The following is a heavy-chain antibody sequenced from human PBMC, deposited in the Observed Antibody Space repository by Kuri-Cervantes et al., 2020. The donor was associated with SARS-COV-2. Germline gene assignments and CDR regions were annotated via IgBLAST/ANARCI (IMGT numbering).Heavy chain of an antibody. CDR3: TRGRLTRDY. Sequence: ASVKIFCKASGYTFTGYYMHCVRQDPGQGLEWMGWINPNSGGTNYAQKFQGRVTMTSDTSISTAYMELSRLRSADTAVYYCTRGRLTRDYWGQGTLVTVSS. CDR1: GYTFTGYY. V-gene: IGHV1-2*02. D-gene: IGHD4/OR15-4a*01. CDR2: INPNSGGT. J-gene: IGHJ4*02.